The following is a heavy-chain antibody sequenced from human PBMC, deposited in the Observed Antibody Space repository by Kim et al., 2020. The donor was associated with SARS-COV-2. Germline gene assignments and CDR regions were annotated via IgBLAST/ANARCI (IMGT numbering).Heavy chain of an antibody. D-gene: IGHD3-10*01. J-gene: IGHJ6*02. CDR2: ISYDGSNK. CDR3: AKDARKIWFGELLTVGYYYYGMDV. CDR1: GFTFSSYG. Sequence: GGSLRLSCAASGFTFSSYGMHWVRQAPGKGLEWVAVISYDGSNKYYADSVKGRFTISRDNSKNTLYLQMNSLRAEDTAVYYCAKDARKIWFGELLTVGYYYYGMDVWGQGTTVTVSS. V-gene: IGHV3-30*18.